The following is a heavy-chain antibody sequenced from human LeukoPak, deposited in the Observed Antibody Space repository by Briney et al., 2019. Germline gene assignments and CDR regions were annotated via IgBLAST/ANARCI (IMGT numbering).Heavy chain of an antibody. CDR1: GGSFSGYY. J-gene: IGHJ4*02. V-gene: IGHV4-34*01. D-gene: IGHD3-9*01. CDR2: INHSGST. CDR3: ARRMHYDILTGTFDY. Sequence: PSETLSLTCAVYGGSFSGYYWSWIRQPPGKGLEWIGEINHSGSTNYNPSLKSRVTISVDTSKNQFSLKLSSVTVADTAVYYCARRMHYDILTGTFDYWGQGTLVTVSS.